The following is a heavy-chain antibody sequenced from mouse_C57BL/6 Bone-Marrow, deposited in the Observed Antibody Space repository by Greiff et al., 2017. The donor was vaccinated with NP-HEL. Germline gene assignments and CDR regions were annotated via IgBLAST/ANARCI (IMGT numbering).Heavy chain of an antibody. Sequence: EVNLVESGGGLVKPGGSLKLSCAASGFTFSSYAMSWVRQTPEKRLEWVATISDGGSYTYYPDNVKGRFTISRDNAKNNRYLQMSHLKSEDTAMYYCARGYYGSSPYAMDYWGQGTSVTVSS. V-gene: IGHV5-4*03. CDR3: ARGYYGSSPYAMDY. CDR2: ISDGGSYT. J-gene: IGHJ4*01. D-gene: IGHD1-1*01. CDR1: GFTFSSYA.